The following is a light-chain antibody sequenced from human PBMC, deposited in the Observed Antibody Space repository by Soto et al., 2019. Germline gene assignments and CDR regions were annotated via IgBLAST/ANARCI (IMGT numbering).Light chain of an antibody. Sequence: EIVLTQSPGTLSLSPGERATLSCRASQSVSSSYLAWYQQKPGQAPRLLIYGASSRATGIPDRFSGSGSGTDFTLTISRLESEDFAVYYCQQYGSSPPVTFGGGTKVDIK. V-gene: IGKV3-20*01. CDR1: QSVSSSY. CDR3: QQYGSSPPVT. J-gene: IGKJ4*01. CDR2: GAS.